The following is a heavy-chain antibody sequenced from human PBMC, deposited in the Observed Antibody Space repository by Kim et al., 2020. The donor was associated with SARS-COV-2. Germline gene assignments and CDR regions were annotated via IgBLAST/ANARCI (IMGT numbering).Heavy chain of an antibody. CDR3: ARSQASPLWFGELFPGHYYYGMDV. V-gene: IGHV4-59*08. CDR2: IYYSGST. J-gene: IGHJ6*02. D-gene: IGHD3-10*01. CDR1: GGSISSYY. Sequence: SETLSLTCTVSGGSISSYYWSWIRQPPGKGLEWIGYIYYSGSTNYNPSLKSRVTISVDTSKNQFSLKLSSVTAADTAVYYCARSQASPLWFGELFPGHYYYGMDVWGQGTTVTVSS.